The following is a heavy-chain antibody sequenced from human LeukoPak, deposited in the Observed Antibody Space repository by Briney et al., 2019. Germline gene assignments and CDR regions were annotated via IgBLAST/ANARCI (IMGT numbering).Heavy chain of an antibody. Sequence: GASVKVSCKTSGYSFTAFYIHWVRQAPGQGLEWMGWIHPRSGETNYAYKFKGRVTITRDTSISTVYMDLGSLRSDDTAVYYCARDGEYGTGSYYRGCFDYWGQGILVTVSS. J-gene: IGHJ4*02. CDR2: IHPRSGET. D-gene: IGHD3-10*01. CDR1: GYSFTAFY. V-gene: IGHV1-2*02. CDR3: ARDGEYGTGSYYRGCFDY.